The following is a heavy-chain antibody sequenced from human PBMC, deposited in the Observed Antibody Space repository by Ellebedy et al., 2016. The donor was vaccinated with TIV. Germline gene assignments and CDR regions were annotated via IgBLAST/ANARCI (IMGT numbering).Heavy chain of an antibody. CDR2: INASGTT. CDR3: ARQLGYSTHW. J-gene: IGHJ4*02. D-gene: IGHD6-13*01. CDR1: GGSLTNHF. Sequence: MPSETLSLTCTVSGGSLTNHFWSWFRQPPGKGLEWIGEINASGTTNNNPSLKNRVTISVDTPKRQFSLRLTSVTAADTAVYYCARQLGYSTHWWGQGTLVIVSS. V-gene: IGHV4-59*08.